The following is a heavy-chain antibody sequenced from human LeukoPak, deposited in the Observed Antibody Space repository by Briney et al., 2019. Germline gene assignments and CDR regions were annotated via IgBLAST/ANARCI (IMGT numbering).Heavy chain of an antibody. D-gene: IGHD6-6*01. CDR1: GFTFSSYG. Sequence: PGGSLRLSCAASGFTFSSYGMHWARQAPGKGLEWVAVISYDGSNKYYADSVKGRFTISRDNSKNTLYLQMNSLRAEDTAVYYCAKAAGIAARPLYFQHWGQGTLVTVSS. CDR2: ISYDGSNK. V-gene: IGHV3-30*18. J-gene: IGHJ1*01. CDR3: AKAAGIAARPLYFQH.